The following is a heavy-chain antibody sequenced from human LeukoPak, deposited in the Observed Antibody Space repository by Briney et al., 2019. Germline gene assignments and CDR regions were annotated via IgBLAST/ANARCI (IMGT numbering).Heavy chain of an antibody. CDR1: GHTFTSYW. CDR2: IYPGDSDT. CDR3: ARRVAVGGTPLYWFDP. V-gene: IGHV5-51*01. Sequence: GESLKISCQGFGHTFTSYWIGWVRQMPGKGLEWMGIIYPGDSDTRYSPSFQGQVTISADKSISTAYLQWSSLKASDTAMYYCARRVAVGGTPLYWFDPWGQGTLVTVSS. J-gene: IGHJ5*02. D-gene: IGHD6-19*01.